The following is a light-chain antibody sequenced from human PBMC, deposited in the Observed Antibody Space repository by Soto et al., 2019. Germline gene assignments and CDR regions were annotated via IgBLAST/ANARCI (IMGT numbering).Light chain of an antibody. J-gene: IGKJ2*01. V-gene: IGKV3-15*01. Sequence: EIVMTQSPATLSVSPGERATLSCRASQSVSSDLAWYQQKPGQAPRLLIFGASTRATDIPARFSGSGSGTEFTLTISRLEPEDFAVYYCQQYGSSPPYTFGQGTKLEI. CDR1: QSVSSD. CDR2: GAS. CDR3: QQYGSSPPYT.